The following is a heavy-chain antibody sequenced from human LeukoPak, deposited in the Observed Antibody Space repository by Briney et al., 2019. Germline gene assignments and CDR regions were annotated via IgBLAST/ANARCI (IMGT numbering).Heavy chain of an antibody. CDR3: ATPADITIFGVARSPNYYYYYGMDV. J-gene: IGHJ6*02. Sequence: ASVTVSCKASGYTFTSYYMHWVRQAPGQGLEWMGIINPSGGSTSYAQKFQGRVTMTRDTSTSTVYMELSSLRSEDTAVYYCATPADITIFGVARSPNYYYYYGMDVWGQGTTVTVSS. CDR1: GYTFTSYY. D-gene: IGHD3-3*01. V-gene: IGHV1-46*01. CDR2: INPSGGST.